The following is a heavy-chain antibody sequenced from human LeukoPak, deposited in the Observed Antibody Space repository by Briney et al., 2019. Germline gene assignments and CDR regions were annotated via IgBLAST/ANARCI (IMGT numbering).Heavy chain of an antibody. CDR3: ARARTSIRFTDSFDM. D-gene: IGHD2/OR15-2a*01. CDR1: GVTFSNNS. CDR2: IIPILRSA. V-gene: IGHV1-69*13. J-gene: IGHJ3*02. Sequence: SVKVSCKTSGVTFSNNSITWVRQAPGQGLEWMGGIIPILRSASYAQKFRGRLRMTSDESTTTAYMELSSLTSDDTAMYFCARARTSIRFTDSFDMWSQGTLVTVSS.